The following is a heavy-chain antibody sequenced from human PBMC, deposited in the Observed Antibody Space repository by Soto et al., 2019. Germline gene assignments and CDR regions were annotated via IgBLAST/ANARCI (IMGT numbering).Heavy chain of an antibody. D-gene: IGHD2-21*02. CDR3: ARDGVVVTATHDGGRDV. V-gene: IGHV1-69*13. CDR2: IIPIFGTA. CDR1: GGTFSSYA. Sequence: GASVKVSCKASGGTFSSYAISWVRQAPGQGLEWMGGIIPIFGTANYAQKFQGRVTITADESTSTAYMELSSLRSEDTAVYYCARDGVVVTATHDGGRDVWGQGTTVTVSS. J-gene: IGHJ6*02.